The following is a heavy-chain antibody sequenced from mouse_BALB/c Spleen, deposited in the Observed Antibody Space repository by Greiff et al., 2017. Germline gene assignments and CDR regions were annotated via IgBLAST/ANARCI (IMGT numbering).Heavy chain of an antibody. V-gene: IGHV14-1*02. CDR3: ARVSYGSSYDWYFDV. CDR2: IDPENGNT. Sequence: EVQLQQSGAELVRPGALVKLSCKASGFNIKDYYMHWVKQRPEQGLEWIGWIDPENGNTIYDPKFQGKASITADTSSNTAYLQLSSLTSEDTAVYYCARVSYGSSYDWYFDVWGAGTTVTVSS. J-gene: IGHJ1*01. CDR1: GFNIKDYY. D-gene: IGHD1-1*01.